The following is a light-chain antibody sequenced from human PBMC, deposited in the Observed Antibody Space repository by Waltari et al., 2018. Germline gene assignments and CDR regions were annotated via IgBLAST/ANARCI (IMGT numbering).Light chain of an antibody. CDR2: KAF. Sequence: DIRMTQSPSTLSASVGDRITITCRASQSISDWLAWYQQKPGKAPKVLIYKAFTLESGVPSRFSGSGFGTEFTLTISSLQPDDFATYYCQQYNTFSVTFGGGTKVEIK. CDR1: QSISDW. CDR3: QQYNTFSVT. V-gene: IGKV1-5*03. J-gene: IGKJ4*01.